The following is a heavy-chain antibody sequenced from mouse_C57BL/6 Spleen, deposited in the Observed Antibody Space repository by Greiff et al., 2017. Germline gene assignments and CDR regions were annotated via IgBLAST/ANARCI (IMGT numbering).Heavy chain of an antibody. CDR1: GFTFSDYG. CDR3: ARTVVATYYAMDY. J-gene: IGHJ4*01. Sequence: DVHLVESGGGLVKPGGSLKLSCAASGFTFSDYGMHWVRQAPEKGLEWVAYISSGSSTIYYADTVKGRFTISRDNAKNTLFLQMTSLRSEDTAMYYCARTVVATYYAMDYWGQGTSVTVSS. V-gene: IGHV5-17*01. D-gene: IGHD1-1*01. CDR2: ISSGSSTI.